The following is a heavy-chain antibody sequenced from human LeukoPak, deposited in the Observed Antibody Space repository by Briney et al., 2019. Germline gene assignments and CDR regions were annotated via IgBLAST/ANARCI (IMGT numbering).Heavy chain of an antibody. J-gene: IGHJ6*04. Sequence: PGGSLRLSCAASGFTFSSYEMNWVRQAPGKGLEWVSYISSSGSTIYYADSVKGRFPISRDNAKNPLYLQMNSLRAEDTAVYYCAELGITMIGGVWGKGTTVTISS. CDR1: GFTFSSYE. CDR3: AELGITMIGGV. D-gene: IGHD3-10*02. CDR2: ISSSGSTI. V-gene: IGHV3-48*03.